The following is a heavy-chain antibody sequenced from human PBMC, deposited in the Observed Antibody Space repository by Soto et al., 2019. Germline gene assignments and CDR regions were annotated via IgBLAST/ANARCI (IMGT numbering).Heavy chain of an antibody. CDR2: MSYDGSNK. J-gene: IGHJ4*02. V-gene: IGHV3-30-3*01. D-gene: IGHD3-16*01. Sequence: QVQLVESGGGVVQPGRSLRLSCADSGFTFSSYAMHWVRRAPGKGLEWMAVMSYDGSNKYYADSVKGRFTISRDKSKNTLYLQMNSLRPEDTALYYCARDGGAYWGQGTLVIVSS. CDR3: ARDGGAY. CDR1: GFTFSSYA.